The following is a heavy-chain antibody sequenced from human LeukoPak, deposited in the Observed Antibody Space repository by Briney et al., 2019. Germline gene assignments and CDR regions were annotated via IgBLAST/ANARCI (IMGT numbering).Heavy chain of an antibody. D-gene: IGHD3-10*01. CDR1: GFTFSSYG. CDR2: ISSSSSYI. CDR3: ARDTFLWFGENNWFDP. V-gene: IGHV3-21*01. J-gene: IGHJ5*02. Sequence: GGSLRLSCAASGFTFSSYGMHWVRQAPGKGLEWVSSISSSSSYIYYADSVKGRFTISRDNAKNSLYLQMNSLRAEDTAVYYCARDTFLWFGENNWFDPWGQGTLVTVSS.